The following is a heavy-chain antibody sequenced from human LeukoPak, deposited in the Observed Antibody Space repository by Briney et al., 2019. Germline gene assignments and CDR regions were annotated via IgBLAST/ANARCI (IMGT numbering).Heavy chain of an antibody. Sequence: SETLSLTCTVSGGSISSGGYYWSWIRQHPGKGLEWIGYIYYSGSTYYNPSLKSRVTISVDTSKNQFSLKLSSVTAADTAVYYCARVYRCSGGSCYPPVDWFDPWGQGTLVTVSS. CDR3: ARVYRCSGGSCYPPVDWFDP. D-gene: IGHD2-15*01. J-gene: IGHJ5*02. CDR1: GGSISSGGYY. CDR2: IYYSGST. V-gene: IGHV4-31*03.